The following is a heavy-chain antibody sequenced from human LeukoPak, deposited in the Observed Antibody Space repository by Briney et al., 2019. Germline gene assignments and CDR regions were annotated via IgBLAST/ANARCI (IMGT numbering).Heavy chain of an antibody. D-gene: IGHD3-3*01. Sequence: SVKVSCKASGGTFSSYAISWARQAPGQGLEWMGGIIPIFGTANYAQKFQGRVTITADESTSTAYMELSSLRSEDTAVYYCARGPYDFWSGYPLPYYYYYMDVWGKGTTVTVSS. CDR1: GGTFSSYA. CDR3: ARGPYDFWSGYPLPYYYYYMDV. V-gene: IGHV1-69*13. CDR2: IIPIFGTA. J-gene: IGHJ6*03.